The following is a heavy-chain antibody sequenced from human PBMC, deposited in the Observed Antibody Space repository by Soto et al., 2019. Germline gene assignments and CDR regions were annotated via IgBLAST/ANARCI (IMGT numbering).Heavy chain of an antibody. D-gene: IGHD3-3*01. Sequence: PWETLSLTCAVYGGSFSGYYWSWIRQPPGKGLEWIGEINHSGSTNYNPSLKSRVTISVDTSKNQFSLKLSSVTAADTAVYYCASSQGIFGVVTYYYYYGMDVWGQGTTVTVSS. CDR3: ASSQGIFGVVTYYYYYGMDV. J-gene: IGHJ6*02. V-gene: IGHV4-34*01. CDR2: INHSGST. CDR1: GGSFSGYY.